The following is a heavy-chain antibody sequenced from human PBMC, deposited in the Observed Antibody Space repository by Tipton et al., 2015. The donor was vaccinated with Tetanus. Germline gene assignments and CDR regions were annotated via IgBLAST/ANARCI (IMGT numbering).Heavy chain of an antibody. CDR1: GFTFSDYS. CDR3: ASLIVGVNNLPDAFDI. V-gene: IGHV3-21*01. J-gene: IGHJ3*02. Sequence: SLRLSCAASGFTFSDYSMNWVRQAPGKGLEWVSSIHSSSSYIYYADSVRGRFTISRDNARKSLYLQINSLRAEDTAVYYCASLIVGVNNLPDAFDIWGQGTMVTVSS. D-gene: IGHD1-26*01. CDR2: IHSSSSYI.